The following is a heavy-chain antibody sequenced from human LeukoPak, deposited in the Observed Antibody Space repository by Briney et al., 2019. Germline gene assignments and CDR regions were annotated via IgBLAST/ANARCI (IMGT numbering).Heavy chain of an antibody. Sequence: SETLSLTCTVAAGSISSGSYCWTWIRQPAGKGLEWIGRIYTSGSTNHNPALKSRVTISLDTSKNQFSLKLISVTAADTAVYFCARERTDTSMDYWGQGTLVTVSS. CDR3: ARERTDTSMDY. D-gene: IGHD5-18*01. J-gene: IGHJ4*02. CDR2: IYTSGST. V-gene: IGHV4-61*02. CDR1: AGSISSGSYC.